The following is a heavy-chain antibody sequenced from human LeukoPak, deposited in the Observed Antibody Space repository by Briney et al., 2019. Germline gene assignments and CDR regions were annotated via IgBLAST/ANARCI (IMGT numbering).Heavy chain of an antibody. Sequence: GGSLRLSCAASGFTFSTNAMHWVRQAPGKGLEWVAVISYDGSNKYYADSVKGRFTISRDNSKNTPYMQMNSLRAEDTAVYYCARGPLGEQWLPSYFDYWGQGTLVTVSS. J-gene: IGHJ4*02. CDR3: ARGPLGEQWLPSYFDY. D-gene: IGHD6-19*01. CDR1: GFTFSTNA. V-gene: IGHV3-30-3*01. CDR2: ISYDGSNK.